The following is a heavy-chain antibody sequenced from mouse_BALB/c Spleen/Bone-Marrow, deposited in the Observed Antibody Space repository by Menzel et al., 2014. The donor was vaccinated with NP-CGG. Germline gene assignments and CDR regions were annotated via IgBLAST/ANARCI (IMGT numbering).Heavy chain of an antibody. CDR3: ARFSQLGLLAY. CDR1: GYNFTSYW. J-gene: IGHJ3*01. V-gene: IGHV1-55*01. D-gene: IGHD3-1*01. Sequence: VQLVESGAELVKPGTSVKLSCKASGYNFTSYWINWVKLRPGQGLEWIGDIYPGSGSTNYSEKFKSKATLTVDTSSSTAYMQLSSLASEDSALYYCARFSQLGLLAYWGQGTLVTVSA. CDR2: IYPGSGST.